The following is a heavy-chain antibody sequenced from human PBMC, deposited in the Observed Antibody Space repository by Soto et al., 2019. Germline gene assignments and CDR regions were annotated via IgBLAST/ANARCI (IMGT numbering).Heavy chain of an antibody. V-gene: IGHV3-66*01. CDR1: GFIVSIYY. Sequence: EVQLVESGGGLVQPGGSLRLSCAASGFIVSIYYMSWVRQAPGKGLEWVSIIYNDGSTYYADSVKGRFTISRDDSKNTLYLQILSLRAEDTAIYYCARDSYTRYWVQGTLVTVSS. D-gene: IGHD4-4*01. CDR3: ARDSYTRY. J-gene: IGHJ4*02. CDR2: IYNDGST.